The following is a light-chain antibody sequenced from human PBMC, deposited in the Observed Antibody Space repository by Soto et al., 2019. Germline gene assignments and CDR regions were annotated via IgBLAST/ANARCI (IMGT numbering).Light chain of an antibody. CDR2: GAS. V-gene: IGKV3-15*01. CDR3: QQYNNWPLP. CDR1: QSVSSN. Sequence: EIVMTQSPATLSVSPGERATLSCRASQSVSSNLAWYQQKPGQAPSLLIYGASTRATGIPARFSGSGSGTEFNLTISSLQSEDFAVYYCQQYNNWPLPFGQGTKVEIK. J-gene: IGKJ1*01.